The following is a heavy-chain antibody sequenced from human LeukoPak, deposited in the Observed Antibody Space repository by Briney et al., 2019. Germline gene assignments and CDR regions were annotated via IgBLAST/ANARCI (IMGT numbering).Heavy chain of an antibody. D-gene: IGHD3-3*01. J-gene: IGHJ4*02. CDR3: ARLGTIFGVVIKALDY. V-gene: IGHV3-21*01. Sequence: PGGSLRLSCAASGFTFSSYSMNWVRQAPGKGLEWVSSISSSSYIYYADSVKGRFTISRDNAKNSLYLQMNSLRAEDTAVYYCARLGTIFGVVIKALDYWGQGTLVTVSS. CDR1: GFTFSSYS. CDR2: ISSSSYI.